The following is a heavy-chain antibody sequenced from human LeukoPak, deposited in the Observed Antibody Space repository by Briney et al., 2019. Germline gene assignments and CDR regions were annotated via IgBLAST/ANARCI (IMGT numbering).Heavy chain of an antibody. CDR1: GFTFSSYS. CDR2: ISSSSSYI. D-gene: IGHD3-3*01. V-gene: IGHV3-21*01. J-gene: IGHJ4*02. CDR3: ARQTWEWLFHFDY. Sequence: GGSLRLSCAASGFTFSSYSMNWVRQAPGKGLEWVSSISSSSSYIYYADSVKGRFTISRDNAKNSLYLQMNGLRAEDTAVYYCARQTWEWLFHFDYWGQGTLVTVSS.